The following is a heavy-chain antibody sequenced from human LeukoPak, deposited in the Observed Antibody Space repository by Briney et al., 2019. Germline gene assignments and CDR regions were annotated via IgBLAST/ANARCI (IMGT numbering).Heavy chain of an antibody. CDR3: AKDASPYSNYAVRWFDS. V-gene: IGHV3-23*01. J-gene: IGHJ5*01. CDR1: GVSFRTYI. Sequence: GGSLRVSSTAPGVSFRTYIIASVCDVPREGLEWISAISGDAITTYYAVPVRGRFTISRDNFRNTLSLQMYSLRADDSAVYYCAKDASPYSNYAVRWFDSWGQGTLVTVSS. CDR2: ISGDAITT. D-gene: IGHD4/OR15-4a*01.